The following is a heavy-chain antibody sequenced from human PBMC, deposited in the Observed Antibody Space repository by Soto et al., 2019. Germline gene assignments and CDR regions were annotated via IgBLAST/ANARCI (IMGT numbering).Heavy chain of an antibody. D-gene: IGHD6-13*01. CDR2: IIPIFGTA. V-gene: IGHV1-69*01. Sequence: QVQLVQSGAEVKKPGSSVKVSCKASGGTFSSYAISWVRQAPGQGREWMGGIIPIFGTANYAHKFQGRVTITADESQSTAYMELRSLRSEDTAVYYCARAALRHAAAAGINWFDPWGQGTLVTVSS. CDR3: ARAALRHAAAAGINWFDP. CDR1: GGTFSSYA. J-gene: IGHJ5*02.